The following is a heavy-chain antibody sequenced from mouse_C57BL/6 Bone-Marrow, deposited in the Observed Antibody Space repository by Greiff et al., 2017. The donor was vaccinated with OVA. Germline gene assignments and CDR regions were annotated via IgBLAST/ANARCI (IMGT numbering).Heavy chain of an antibody. CDR2: INPGSGGT. V-gene: IGHV1-54*01. CDR1: GYAFTNYL. Sequence: VQLQQSGAELVRPGPSVKVSCKASGYAFTNYLIEWVKQRPGQGLEWIGVINPGSGGTNYNEKFKGKATLTADKSSSTAYMQLSSLTSEDSAVYFCARHYGAWFAYWGQGTLVTVSA. D-gene: IGHD1-1*01. CDR3: ARHYGAWFAY. J-gene: IGHJ3*01.